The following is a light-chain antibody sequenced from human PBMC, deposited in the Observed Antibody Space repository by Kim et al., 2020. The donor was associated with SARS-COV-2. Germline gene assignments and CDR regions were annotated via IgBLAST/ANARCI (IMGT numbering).Light chain of an antibody. J-gene: IGLJ1*01. CDR3: QSADGSGTYV. Sequence: VSRGQTARITCSGDALPEKQTYWYQQKSGQAPLLLIYKDSERPSGIPGRFSGSSSGTTVTLTISGVQAEDDADYYCQSADGSGTYVFGTGTKVTVL. CDR1: ALPEKQ. V-gene: IGLV3-25*03. CDR2: KDS.